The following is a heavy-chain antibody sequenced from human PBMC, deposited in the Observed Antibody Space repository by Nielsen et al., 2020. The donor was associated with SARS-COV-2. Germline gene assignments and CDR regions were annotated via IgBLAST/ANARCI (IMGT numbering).Heavy chain of an antibody. CDR2: ISGSGGST. Sequence: GESLKISCAASGFTFSGYAMSWVRQAPGKGLEWVSAISGSGGSTYYADSVKGRFTISRDNSKNTLYLQMNSLRAEDTAVYYCAKSTVVTTYYFDYWGQGTLVTVSS. D-gene: IGHD4-23*01. CDR1: GFTFSGYA. CDR3: AKSTVVTTYYFDY. V-gene: IGHV3-23*01. J-gene: IGHJ4*02.